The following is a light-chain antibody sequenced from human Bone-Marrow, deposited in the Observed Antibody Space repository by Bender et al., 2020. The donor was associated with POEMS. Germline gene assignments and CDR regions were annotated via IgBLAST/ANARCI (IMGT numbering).Light chain of an antibody. CDR3: ASYTRGSTLVV. V-gene: IGLV2-14*02. Sequence: QSALTQPASVSGSPGQSITISCTGTSSDVGSYNHVSWYQQHPGKVPKLIIYEGTWRPSGVSDRFSGSKSGNTASLTISGLQAEDEANYYCASYTRGSTLVVFGGGTELTVL. CDR1: SSDVGSYNH. J-gene: IGLJ2*01. CDR2: EGT.